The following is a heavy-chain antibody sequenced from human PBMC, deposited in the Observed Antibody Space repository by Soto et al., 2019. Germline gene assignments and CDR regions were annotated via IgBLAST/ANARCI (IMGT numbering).Heavy chain of an antibody. CDR2: INAGNGNT. D-gene: IGHD2-2*01. CDR3: ARDACSATSCHTQENYYAIDV. CDR1: GYTFTNYA. J-gene: IGHJ6*02. V-gene: IGHV1-3*01. Sequence: ASVKVSCKASGYTFTNYAMHWVRQAPGQRLKWMGWINAGNGNTKYSQKFQGRVTITRDTSASTAYMELSSLRSEDTAVYYCARDACSATSCHTQENYYAIDVWGQGTMVTVYS.